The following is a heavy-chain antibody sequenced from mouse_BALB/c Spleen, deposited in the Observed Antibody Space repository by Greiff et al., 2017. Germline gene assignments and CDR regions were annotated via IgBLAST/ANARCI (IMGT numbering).Heavy chain of an antibody. J-gene: IGHJ4*01. D-gene: IGHD2-14*01. V-gene: IGHV5-4*02. CDR3: ARGSYYRYENYAMDY. CDR2: ISDGGSYT. CDR1: GFTFSDYY. Sequence: EVQLQQSGGGLVKPGGSLKLSCAASGFTFSDYYMYWVRQTPEKRLEWVATISDGGSYTYYPDSVKGRFTISRDNAKNNLYLQMSSLKSEDTAMYYCARGSYYRYENYAMDYWGQGTSVTVSS.